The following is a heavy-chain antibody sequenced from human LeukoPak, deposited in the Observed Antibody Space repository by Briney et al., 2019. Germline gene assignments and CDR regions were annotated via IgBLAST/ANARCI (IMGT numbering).Heavy chain of an antibody. D-gene: IGHD3-22*01. V-gene: IGHV1-3*04. CDR3: ARVHDDSRGYYFHFDY. Sequence: ASVKVSCKASGYTFTSYPMYWVRQAPGQRLEWMGWINTGNGNTKYSQNFQGRVTITRDTSANTANMELSSLRSEDTAVYYCARVHDDSRGYYFHFDYWGQGTLVTVSS. J-gene: IGHJ4*02. CDR1: GYTFTSYP. CDR2: INTGNGNT.